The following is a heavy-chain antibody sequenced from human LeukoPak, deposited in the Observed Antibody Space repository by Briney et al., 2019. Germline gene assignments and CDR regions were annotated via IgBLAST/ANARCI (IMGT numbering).Heavy chain of an antibody. Sequence: GGSLRLSCAASGVTVSSNYMSWVRQAPGEGLEWVSVIYSGGNTYYADSVKGRFTISRDNSKNTLYLQMNSLRAEDTAVYYCARAAGYRYAFDYWGQGTLVTVSS. CDR1: GVTVSSNY. V-gene: IGHV3-53*01. J-gene: IGHJ4*02. CDR3: ARAAGYRYAFDY. CDR2: IYSGGNT. D-gene: IGHD5-18*01.